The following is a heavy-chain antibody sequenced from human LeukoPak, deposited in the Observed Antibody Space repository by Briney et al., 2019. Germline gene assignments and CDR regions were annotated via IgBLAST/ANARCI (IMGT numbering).Heavy chain of an antibody. V-gene: IGHV4-34*01. J-gene: IGHJ4*02. CDR3: ARTTGNYGYYFDY. CDR1: GGSFSGYY. Sequence: SETLSLTCAVYGGSFSGYYWSWIRQPPGKGLEWIGEINHSGSTIYNPSLKSRITISVDTSKNQFSLKLTSVTAADTAVYYCARTTGNYGYYFDYWGQGTLVTVSS. D-gene: IGHD1-7*01. CDR2: INHSGST.